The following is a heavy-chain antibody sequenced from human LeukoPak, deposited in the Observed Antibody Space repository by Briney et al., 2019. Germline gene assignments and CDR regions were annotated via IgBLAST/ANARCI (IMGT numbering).Heavy chain of an antibody. J-gene: IGHJ4*02. CDR3: AREEYNSGSFLDY. CDR2: IYSGGST. D-gene: IGHD3-10*01. V-gene: IGHV3-53*01. Sequence: GGSLRLSCAASGFTVSSNYMNWVRQAPGKGLEWVSVIYSGGSTYYADSVEGRFTTSRDNSKNTLYLQMNSLRAEDTAVYYCAREEYNSGSFLDYWGQGSLVTVSS. CDR1: GFTVSSNY.